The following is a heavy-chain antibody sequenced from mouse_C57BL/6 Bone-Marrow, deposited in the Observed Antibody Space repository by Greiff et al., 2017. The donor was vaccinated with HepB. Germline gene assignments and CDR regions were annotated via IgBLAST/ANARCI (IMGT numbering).Heavy chain of an antibody. D-gene: IGHD1-1*01. Sequence: DVQLVESGAELVRPGASVKLSCTASGFNIKDDYMHWVKQRPEQGLEWIGWIDPENGDTEYASKFQGKATITADTSSNTAYLQLSSLTSEDTAVYYCTTSITTVVAHWYFDVWGTGTTVTVSS. CDR1: GFNIKDDY. V-gene: IGHV14-4*01. J-gene: IGHJ1*03. CDR2: IDPENGDT. CDR3: TTSITTVVAHWYFDV.